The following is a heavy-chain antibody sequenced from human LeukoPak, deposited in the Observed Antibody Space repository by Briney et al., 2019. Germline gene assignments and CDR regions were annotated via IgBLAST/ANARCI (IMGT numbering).Heavy chain of an antibody. CDR1: GFIFSNYG. Sequence: GGSLRLSCAASGFIFSNYGMNWVRQAPGKGLEWVSAISGSGGSTYYADFVKGRFTISRDNSKNTLYLQMNSLRAEDTAVYYCAKDYPWGVVDYWGQGTLVTVSS. CDR2: ISGSGGST. J-gene: IGHJ4*02. CDR3: AKDYPWGVVDY. D-gene: IGHD3-10*01. V-gene: IGHV3-23*01.